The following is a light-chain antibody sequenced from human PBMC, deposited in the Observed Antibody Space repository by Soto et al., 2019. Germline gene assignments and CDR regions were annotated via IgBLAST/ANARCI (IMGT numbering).Light chain of an antibody. CDR3: QKDNCAPLT. CDR2: AAS. Sequence: DIQITQSPSSLSASVRARVTITYRASQGISNYLSLYQQKPRKVTKLLIYAASTLQSGVPSRFSGSRSGTEYTLPISSLQPEDVATAYCQKDNCAPLTFGGSTKVDVK. J-gene: IGKJ4*01. V-gene: IGKV1-27*01. CDR1: QGISNY.